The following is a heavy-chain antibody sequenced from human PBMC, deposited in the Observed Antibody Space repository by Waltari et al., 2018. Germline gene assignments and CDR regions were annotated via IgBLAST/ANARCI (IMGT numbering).Heavy chain of an antibody. CDR3: TRWNPYYVAFDM. CDR1: EITFRNYD. D-gene: IGHD3-10*01. J-gene: IGHJ3*02. V-gene: IGHV3-13*01. Sequence: EVQLKESGGDLVQPGGSLRLSCAASEITFRNYDIHWVRRRPGRGLEWVAVTDSGGDTYYFASVKGRFTVSRENAKKSLYLQMNSLRAEDTAVYYCTRWNPYYVAFDMWGQGTMVTVSS. CDR2: TDSGGDT.